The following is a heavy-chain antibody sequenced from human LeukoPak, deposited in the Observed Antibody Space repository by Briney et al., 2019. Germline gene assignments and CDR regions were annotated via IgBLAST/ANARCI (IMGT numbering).Heavy chain of an antibody. D-gene: IGHD6-25*01. CDR1: GFTLSSYA. J-gene: IGHJ3*02. CDR3: AKASGRGGAFDI. V-gene: IGHV3-23*01. CDR2: ISGSGGST. Sequence: PGGSLRLSCAASGFTLSSYAMSWVGQAPGKGLEWVSAISGSGGSTYYADSVKGRFTISRDNSKNTLYLQMNSLRAEDTAVYYCAKASGRGGAFDIWGHGTMVTVPS.